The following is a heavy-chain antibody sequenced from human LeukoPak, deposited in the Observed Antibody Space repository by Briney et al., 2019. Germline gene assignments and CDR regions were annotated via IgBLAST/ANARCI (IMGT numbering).Heavy chain of an antibody. V-gene: IGHV3-30*03. J-gene: IGHJ4*02. D-gene: IGHD3-22*01. CDR2: MSYDGSKK. CDR1: GFTFSSYW. Sequence: GGSLRLSCAASGFTFSSYWMNWVRQAPGKGLEWVAVMSYDGSKKYYADSVKGRFTISRDNSKNTLYLQMNSLRAEDTAVYYCAREYYYDSSAHLAPWDYWGQGTLVTVSS. CDR3: AREYYYDSSAHLAPWDY.